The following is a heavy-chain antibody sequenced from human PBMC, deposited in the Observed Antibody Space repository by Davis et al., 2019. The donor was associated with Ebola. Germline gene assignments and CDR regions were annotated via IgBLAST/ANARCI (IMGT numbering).Heavy chain of an antibody. CDR3: ARVDIVTMGCFDN. Sequence: ESPKTSLQCSWYSFTTYPFGPLRQLPGKGLEWMGIIYPGDSETRYSPSFQGQVTISADKSITTAYLQWSSLRAWGTAMYYWARVDIVTMGCFDNWGQGSLVSVAS. V-gene: IGHV5-51*01. D-gene: IGHD5-12*01. J-gene: IGHJ4*02. CDR2: IYPGDSET. CDR1: WYSFTTYP.